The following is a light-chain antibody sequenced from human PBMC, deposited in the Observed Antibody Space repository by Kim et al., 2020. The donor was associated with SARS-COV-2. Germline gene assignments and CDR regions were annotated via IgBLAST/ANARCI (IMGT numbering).Light chain of an antibody. V-gene: IGLV6-57*01. CDR2: EDD. CDR1: SGSIASSY. CDR3: QSYDSTNPWV. J-gene: IGLJ3*02. Sequence: KTVTISGTRSSGSIASSYVQWFQQRPGSTPTTVIYEDDQRPSGVPDRFSGSIDSSSNSASLTISGLETEDEADYYCQSYDSTNPWVFGGGTQLTVL.